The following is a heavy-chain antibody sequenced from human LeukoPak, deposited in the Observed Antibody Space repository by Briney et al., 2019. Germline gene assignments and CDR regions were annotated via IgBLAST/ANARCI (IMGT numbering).Heavy chain of an antibody. Sequence: SVKVSCKASGGTFSSYAISWVRQAPGQGLEWMGGIIPIFGTANYAQRFQGRVTMTRDMSTSTVYMELSSLRSEGTAVYYCARDFGNDYVFSYWGQGTLVTVSS. J-gene: IGHJ4*02. D-gene: IGHD3-16*01. CDR2: IIPIFGTA. V-gene: IGHV1-69*05. CDR3: ARDFGNDYVFSY. CDR1: GGTFSSYA.